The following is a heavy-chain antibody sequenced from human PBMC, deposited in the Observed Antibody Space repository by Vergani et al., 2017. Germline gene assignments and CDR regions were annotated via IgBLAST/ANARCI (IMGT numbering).Heavy chain of an antibody. CDR3: VDRKIEGGTTGXFYPFYYYYYMDV. V-gene: IGHV2-5*04. CDR2: SYWNDDQ. Sequence: QITLKESGPTLVKPTQTLTLTCTFSGFSLNTRGVSVAWIRQPPGKALDWLALSYWNDDQHYSPSLNNRVTITKDTSKNQVVLTMTNMDYVDTGTYYCVDRKIEGGTTGXFYPFYYYYYMDVWGKGTTVIVSS. D-gene: IGHD1-7*01. J-gene: IGHJ6*03. CDR1: GFSLNTRGVS.